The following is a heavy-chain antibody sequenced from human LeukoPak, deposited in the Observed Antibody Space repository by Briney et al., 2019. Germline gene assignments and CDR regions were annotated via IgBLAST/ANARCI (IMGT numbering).Heavy chain of an antibody. CDR1: GYTFTSYG. V-gene: IGHV1-18*01. Sequence: ASVKVSCKASGYTFTSYGISWVRQAPGQRLEWMGWTSAYNGNTNYAQKLQGRVTMTTDTSTSTAYMELRSLGSDDTAVYYCARGGRYYYDSSGYFDPWGQGTLVTVSS. CDR2: TSAYNGNT. J-gene: IGHJ5*02. CDR3: ARGGRYYYDSSGYFDP. D-gene: IGHD3-22*01.